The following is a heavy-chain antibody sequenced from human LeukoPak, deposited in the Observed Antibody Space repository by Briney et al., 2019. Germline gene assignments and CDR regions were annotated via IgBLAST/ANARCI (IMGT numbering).Heavy chain of an antibody. V-gene: IGHV4-61*05. Sequence: SETLSLTCTVSGGSISSSNFYWGWIRQPPGKGLEWIGYISYSGSTNYNPSLKSRVTISVDTSKNQFSLKLSSVTAADTAVYYCARYGRNYDSSGYYLGYWGQGTLVTVSS. CDR3: ARYGRNYDSSGYYLGY. D-gene: IGHD3-22*01. CDR1: GGSISSSNFY. CDR2: ISYSGST. J-gene: IGHJ4*02.